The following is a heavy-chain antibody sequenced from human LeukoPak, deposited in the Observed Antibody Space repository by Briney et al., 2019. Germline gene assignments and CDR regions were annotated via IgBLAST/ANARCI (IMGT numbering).Heavy chain of an antibody. V-gene: IGHV4-59*01. CDR2: IYYSGST. D-gene: IGHD7-27*01. CDR1: GGSISSYY. Sequence: PSETLSLTCTVSGGSISSYYWSWIRQPPGKGLEWIGYIYYSGSTNYNPSLKGRVTISVDTSKNQFSLKLSSVTAADTAVYYCAREAGDGDYYYYGMDVWGQGTTVTVSS. CDR3: AREAGDGDYYYYGMDV. J-gene: IGHJ6*02.